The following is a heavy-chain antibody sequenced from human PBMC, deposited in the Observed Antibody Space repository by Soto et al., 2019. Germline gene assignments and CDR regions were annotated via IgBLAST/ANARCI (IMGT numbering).Heavy chain of an antibody. Sequence: PGAYLKISCETSGYNFDTSLIARERQMPGKGPEGNGTIYPDDSDTVYSPSFRGQVTSSVDKSIRTAYLQWSSPQASDTPIFHCPSHETGTLPAMDVWGQGTTVTVSS. V-gene: IGHV5-51*01. CDR2: IYPDDSDT. CDR1: GYNFDTSL. J-gene: IGHJ6*02. CDR3: PSHETGTLPAMDV.